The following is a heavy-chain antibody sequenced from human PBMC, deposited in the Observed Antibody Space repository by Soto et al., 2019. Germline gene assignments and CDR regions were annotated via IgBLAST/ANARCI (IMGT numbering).Heavy chain of an antibody. CDR2: LGGAGAR. J-gene: IGHJ6*02. CDR1: GFTYRRYD. D-gene: IGHD3-10*01. Sequence: GGALRLSCAALGFTYRRYDMHWVRQVAGKGLEWVSSLGGAGAREYAESVKGRFVISRDNANSLYLQMDSLRAGDTAIYYCTRASFGVGMDLWGQGTPVTVSS. CDR3: TRASFGVGMDL. V-gene: IGHV3-13*01.